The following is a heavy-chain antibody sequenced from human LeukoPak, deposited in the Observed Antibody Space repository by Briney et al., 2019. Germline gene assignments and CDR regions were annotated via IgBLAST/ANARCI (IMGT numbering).Heavy chain of an antibody. CDR3: AKGPDYDYVWGSYRLDY. V-gene: IGHV4-61*01. J-gene: IGHJ4*02. Sequence: SETLSLTCTVSGGSISSGSYYWSWIRQPPGKGLEWIVYIHYTGRTNYNPSHKSRVSISVDTSKNQFSLRLSSVTAADTAVYYCAKGPDYDYVWGSYRLDYWGQGTLVTVSS. CDR1: GGSISSGSYY. CDR2: IHYTGRT. D-gene: IGHD3-16*02.